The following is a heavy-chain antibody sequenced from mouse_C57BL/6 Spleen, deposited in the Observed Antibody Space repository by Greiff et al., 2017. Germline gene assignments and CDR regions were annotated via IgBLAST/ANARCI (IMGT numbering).Heavy chain of an antibody. D-gene: IGHD1-1*01. CDR2: IYPSDSET. CDR1: GYTFTSYW. CDR3: ARGYYGSSVYWYFDV. Sequence: QVQLQQPGAELVRPGSSVKLSCKASGYTFTSYWMDWVKQRPGQGLEWIGNIYPSDSETHYNQKFKDKATLTVDKSSSTAYMQLSSLTSEDSAVYYCARGYYGSSVYWYFDVWGTGTTVTVSS. V-gene: IGHV1-61*01. J-gene: IGHJ1*03.